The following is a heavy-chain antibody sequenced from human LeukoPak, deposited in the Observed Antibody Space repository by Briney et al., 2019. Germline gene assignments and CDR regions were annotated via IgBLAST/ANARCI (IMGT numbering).Heavy chain of an antibody. CDR3: ARASGYIDY. CDR1: GFTFSSYA. CDR2: ISSNGGST. Sequence: GGSLRLSCAASGFTFSSYAMHWVRQAPGKGLEYVSAISSNGGSTYYANSVKGRFTISRDNSKNTLYLQMGSLRAEDMAVYYCARASGYIDYWGQGTLVTVSS. D-gene: IGHD6-19*01. J-gene: IGHJ4*02. V-gene: IGHV3-64*01.